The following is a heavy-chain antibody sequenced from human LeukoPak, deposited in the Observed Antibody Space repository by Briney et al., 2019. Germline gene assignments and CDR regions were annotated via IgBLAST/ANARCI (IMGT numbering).Heavy chain of an antibody. CDR1: GFTFSRYY. D-gene: IGHD2-21*02. V-gene: IGHV3-7*01. Sequence: PGGSLRLSCAASGFTFSRYYMSWVRQTPGKGLEWVAHINPDGRDTYYVDSVKGRFTISRDNAQNSMYLQMNSLRVEDTAVYYCTSWGDTTAEYFQRWGQGTLVTVSS. J-gene: IGHJ1*01. CDR3: TSWGDTTAEYFQR. CDR2: INPDGRDT.